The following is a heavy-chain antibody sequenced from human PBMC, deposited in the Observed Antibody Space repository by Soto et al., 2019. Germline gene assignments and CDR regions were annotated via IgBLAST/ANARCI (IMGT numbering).Heavy chain of an antibody. J-gene: IGHJ4*02. Sequence: SVKVSCKASGFTFTSSAVQWVRQARGQRLEWIGWIVVGSGNTNYAQKLQGRVTMTTDTSTSTAYMELRSLRSDDTAVYYCARFGGGMYISDYWGQGTLVTVSS. CDR1: GFTFTSSA. V-gene: IGHV1-58*01. D-gene: IGHD2-15*01. CDR3: ARFGGGMYISDY. CDR2: IVVGSGNT.